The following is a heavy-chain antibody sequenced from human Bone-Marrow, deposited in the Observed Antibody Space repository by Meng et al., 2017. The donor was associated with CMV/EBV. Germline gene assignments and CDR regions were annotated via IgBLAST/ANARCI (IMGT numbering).Heavy chain of an antibody. V-gene: IGHV4-39*01. Sequence: SETLSLTCSVSGGSISSGGYYWSWIRQPPGKGLEWIGSIYYSGSTYYNPSLKSRVTISVDTSKNQFSLKLSSVTAADTAVYYCARLTIFGVVIAFECWGQGTLVTVSS. D-gene: IGHD3-3*01. CDR2: IYYSGST. CDR3: ARLTIFGVVIAFEC. CDR1: GGSISSGGYY. J-gene: IGHJ4*02.